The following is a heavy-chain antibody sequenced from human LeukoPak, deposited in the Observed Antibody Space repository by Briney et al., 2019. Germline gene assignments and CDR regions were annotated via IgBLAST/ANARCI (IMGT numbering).Heavy chain of an antibody. CDR2: IYHSGST. CDR3: ARGGEPNYYDSSGYYYPFDY. Sequence: SETLSLTCAVPGGSISSGGYSWSWIRQPPGKGLEWIGYIYHSGSTYYNPSLKSRVTISVDRSKNQFSLKLNSVTAADTAVYYCARGGEPNYYDSSGYYYPFDYWGQGTLVTVSS. CDR1: GGSISSGGYS. D-gene: IGHD3-22*01. J-gene: IGHJ4*02. V-gene: IGHV4-30-2*01.